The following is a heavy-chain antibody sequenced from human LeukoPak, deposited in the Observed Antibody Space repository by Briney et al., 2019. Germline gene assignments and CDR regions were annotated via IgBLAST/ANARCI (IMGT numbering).Heavy chain of an antibody. Sequence: AGGSLRLSCAASGFTVSSNYMSWVRQAPGKGLEWVSVIYSGGSTYYADSVKGRFTISRDNSKNTLYLQMNSLRAEDTAVYYCARDCSTSPYYYYGMDVWGQGTTVTVSS. D-gene: IGHD2-2*01. V-gene: IGHV3-66*01. CDR2: IYSGGST. CDR3: ARDCSTSPYYYYGMDV. J-gene: IGHJ6*02. CDR1: GFTVSSNY.